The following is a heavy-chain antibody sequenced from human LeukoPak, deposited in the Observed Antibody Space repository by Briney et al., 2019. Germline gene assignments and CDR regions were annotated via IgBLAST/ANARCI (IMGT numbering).Heavy chain of an antibody. CDR3: ARGIAARLDLFDY. CDR2: IYYSGST. J-gene: IGHJ4*02. Sequence: SETLSLTCTVSGGSISSGDYYWSWIRQPPGKGLEWIGYIYYSGSTYYNPSLKSRVTISVDTSKNQFSLKLSSVTATDTAVYYCARGIAARLDLFDYWGQGTLVTVSS. CDR1: GGSISSGDYY. D-gene: IGHD6-6*01. V-gene: IGHV4-30-4*01.